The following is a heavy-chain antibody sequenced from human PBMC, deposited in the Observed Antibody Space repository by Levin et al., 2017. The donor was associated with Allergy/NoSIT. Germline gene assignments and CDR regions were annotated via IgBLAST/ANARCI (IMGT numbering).Heavy chain of an antibody. CDR3: ARVGIDFWGVYQKSWGYMDV. Sequence: ASVKVSCKASGYNFTNYGISWVRQAPGQGLEWMGWISAYNGNSNYAQKFQGRVTMTIQTSTNTAYMELRSLRSDDTAVYYCARVGIDFWGVYQKSWGYMDVWGQGTTVTVSS. CDR1: GYNFTNYG. J-gene: IGHJ6*03. CDR2: ISAYNGNS. V-gene: IGHV1-18*01. D-gene: IGHD3-3*01.